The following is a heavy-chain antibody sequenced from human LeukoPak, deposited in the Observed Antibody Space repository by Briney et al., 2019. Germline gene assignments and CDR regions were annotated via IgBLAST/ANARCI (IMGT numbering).Heavy chain of an antibody. V-gene: IGHV3-23*01. D-gene: IGHD3-22*01. CDR3: AKEAVHYYDSSGYYLSGYYYYGMDV. J-gene: IGHJ6*02. Sequence: QTGGSLRLSCAASGFTFSSYAMSWVRQAPGKGLEWVSAISGSCGSTYYADSVKGRFTIPKDNSKNTLYLQMNSLTAEDTAVYYCAKEAVHYYDSSGYYLSGYYYYGMDVWGQGTTVTVSS. CDR1: GFTFSSYA. CDR2: ISGSCGST.